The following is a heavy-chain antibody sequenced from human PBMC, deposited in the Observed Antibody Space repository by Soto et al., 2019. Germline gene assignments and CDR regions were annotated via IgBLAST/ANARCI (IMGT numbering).Heavy chain of an antibody. J-gene: IGHJ4*02. Sequence: SETLSLTCVVYGGSFSGYYWSWIRQPPGKGLEWIGEINHSGSTDYNPSLKSRVTISVDTSKNQISLKLSSVTAADTAVYYCASGGGDYGGYYFDYWGQGTLVTVSS. D-gene: IGHD2-21*02. CDR3: ASGGGDYGGYYFDY. CDR1: GGSFSGYY. CDR2: INHSGST. V-gene: IGHV4-34*01.